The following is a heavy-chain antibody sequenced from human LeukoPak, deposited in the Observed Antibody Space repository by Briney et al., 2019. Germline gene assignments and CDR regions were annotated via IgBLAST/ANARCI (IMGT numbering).Heavy chain of an antibody. CDR1: GFTLSSYS. J-gene: IGHJ4*02. CDR3: AKGSKPYGSGSYFDY. Sequence: GGSLRLSCAASGFTLSSYSMSWVRQAPGKGLEWVSAISGSGGSTYYADSVKGRFTISRDNSKNTLYLQMNSLRAEDTAVYYCAKGSKPYGSGSYFDYWGQGTLVTVSS. CDR2: ISGSGGST. D-gene: IGHD3-10*01. V-gene: IGHV3-23*01.